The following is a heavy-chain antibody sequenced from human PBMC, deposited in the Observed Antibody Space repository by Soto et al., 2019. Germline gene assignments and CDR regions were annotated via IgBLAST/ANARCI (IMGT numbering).Heavy chain of an antibody. Sequence: GASVKVSCKASGYTLTGYYMHWVRQAPGQGLEWMGWINPKSDGTNYAQKFQGRVTMTSDTSIDTVYMELSRLRSDDTAVYFCVRDAGSSNWYGIAPQFDYWGQGTLVTVSS. J-gene: IGHJ4*02. V-gene: IGHV1-2*02. D-gene: IGHD6-13*01. CDR2: INPKSDGT. CDR1: GYTLTGYY. CDR3: VRDAGSSNWYGIAPQFDY.